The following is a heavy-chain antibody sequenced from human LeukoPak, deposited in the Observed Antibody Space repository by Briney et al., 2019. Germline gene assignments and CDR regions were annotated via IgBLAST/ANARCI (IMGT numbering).Heavy chain of an antibody. Sequence: SETLSLTCTVSGGSISSYYWSWIRQPPGKGLEWMGYIYYSGSTSYNPSLKSRVTISVDTSKNQFSLKLSSVTAADTAVYYCARLVSGVGYFDYWSQGSLVTVSS. V-gene: IGHV4-59*08. CDR2: IYYSGST. D-gene: IGHD6-19*01. CDR3: ARLVSGVGYFDY. J-gene: IGHJ4*02. CDR1: GGSISSYY.